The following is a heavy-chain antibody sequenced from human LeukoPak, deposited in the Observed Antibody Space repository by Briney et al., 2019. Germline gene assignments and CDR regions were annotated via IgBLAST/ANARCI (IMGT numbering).Heavy chain of an antibody. Sequence: SVKVSCKASGGTFSSYAISWVRQAPGQGLEWMGGIIPIFGTANYAQKFQGRVTITADESTSTAYMELSSLRSEDTAVYYCARHAADSSGSFNWFDPWGQGTLVTVSS. CDR3: ARHAADSSGSFNWFDP. J-gene: IGHJ5*02. CDR2: IIPIFGTA. V-gene: IGHV1-69*01. CDR1: GGTFSSYA. D-gene: IGHD3-22*01.